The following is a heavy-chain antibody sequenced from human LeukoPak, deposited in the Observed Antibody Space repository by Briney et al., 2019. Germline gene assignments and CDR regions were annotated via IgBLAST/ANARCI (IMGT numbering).Heavy chain of an antibody. CDR3: ARGIPPDYGDYFPFDY. CDR1: GFTVSRNY. CDR2: ISASGDTT. J-gene: IGHJ4*02. Sequence: GGSLRLSCAASGFTVSRNYMSWVRQAPGKGLEWVSAISASGDTTYYPDSVKGRFTISRDDAKNTLYLQMNSLRDEDAALYYCARGIPPDYGDYFPFDYWGQGTLVTVSS. V-gene: IGHV3-23*01. D-gene: IGHD4-17*01.